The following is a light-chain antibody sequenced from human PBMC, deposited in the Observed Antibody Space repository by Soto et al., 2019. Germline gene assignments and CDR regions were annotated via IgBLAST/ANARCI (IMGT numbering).Light chain of an antibody. Sequence: EIVLTQSPATLSLSPGERATLSCRASQSVSSYLAWYQQKPGQAPRLLIYDASNRATGIPARFSGSGSGTDFNLTISSLEPEDFAVYYCQQRSNWPRTFGGGTKVEIK. CDR1: QSVSSY. J-gene: IGKJ4*01. CDR2: DAS. CDR3: QQRSNWPRT. V-gene: IGKV3-11*01.